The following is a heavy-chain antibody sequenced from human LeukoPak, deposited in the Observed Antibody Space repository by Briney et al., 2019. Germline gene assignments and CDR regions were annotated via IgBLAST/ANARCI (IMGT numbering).Heavy chain of an antibody. V-gene: IGHV3-21*01. CDR1: GFTFSSYS. J-gene: IGHJ4*02. CDR3: ARGYYDSSGYLFIDY. Sequence: GGSLRPSCAASGFTFSSYSMNWVRQAPGKGLEWVSSISSSSSYIYYADSVKGRFTISRDNAKNSLYLQMNSLRAEDTAVYYCARGYYDSSGYLFIDYWGQGTLVTVSS. CDR2: ISSSSSYI. D-gene: IGHD3-22*01.